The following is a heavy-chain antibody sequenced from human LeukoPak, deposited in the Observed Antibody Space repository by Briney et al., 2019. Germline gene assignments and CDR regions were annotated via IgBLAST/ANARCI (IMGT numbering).Heavy chain of an antibody. CDR1: GYTFTSYY. Sequence: GASVKVSCKASGYTFTSYYMHWVRQAPGQGLEWMGIINPSGGSTSYAQKFQGRVTMTRDMSTSTVYMELSSLRSEDTAVYYCAREAVLLWFGPRAWFDPWGQGTLVTVSS. V-gene: IGHV1-46*01. CDR3: AREAVLLWFGPRAWFDP. CDR2: INPSGGST. D-gene: IGHD3-10*01. J-gene: IGHJ5*02.